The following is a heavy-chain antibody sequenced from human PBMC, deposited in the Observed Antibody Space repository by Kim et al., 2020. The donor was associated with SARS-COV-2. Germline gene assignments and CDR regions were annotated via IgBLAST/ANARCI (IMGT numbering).Heavy chain of an antibody. V-gene: IGHV4-4*02. CDR3: ARTLGYCSGGSCYFDS. J-gene: IGHJ4*02. Sequence: SETLSLTCVVSGGSISSGDWWSWVRQTPGKGLEWIGEIYHSGSTNYNPSLRSRVTISVDKSKNEFSLKVTSVTAADTAVYYCARTLGYCSGGSCYFDSWGQGTLAT. CDR2: IYHSGST. CDR1: GGSISSGDW. D-gene: IGHD2-15*01.